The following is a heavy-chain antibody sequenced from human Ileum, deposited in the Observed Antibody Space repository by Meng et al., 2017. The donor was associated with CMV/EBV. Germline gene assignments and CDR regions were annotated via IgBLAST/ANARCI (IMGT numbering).Heavy chain of an antibody. J-gene: IGHJ5*02. Sequence: EEWGPGLLKPPQTLSLICTVAGDSISSGDFYWTWIRQSPGKGPEWIGYIYYSGSTYYNPSLKSRLTIALDTSKNQFSLRLTSVTDADTGVYYCATEYSASPGWFDPWGQGILVTVSS. V-gene: IGHV4-30-4*08. CDR3: ATEYSASPGWFDP. D-gene: IGHD5-12*01. CDR2: IYYSGST. CDR1: GDSISSGDFY.